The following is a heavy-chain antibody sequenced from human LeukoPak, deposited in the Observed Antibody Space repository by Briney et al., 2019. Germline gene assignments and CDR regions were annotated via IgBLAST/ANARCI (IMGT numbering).Heavy chain of an antibody. CDR3: ARDKNSGECVSNSCYGVWPLDI. V-gene: IGHV1-69*05. CDR2: IIPMSETP. Sequence: ASVKVSCKASGGTFSINAITWVRQAPGQGLEWMGVIIPMSETPKYTQKFQGRVTIATDESTNTAYMELSSLRSEDTAVYYCARDKNSGECVSNSCYGVWPLDIWGQGTMVTVSS. D-gene: IGHD2-2*01. CDR1: GGTFSINA. J-gene: IGHJ3*02.